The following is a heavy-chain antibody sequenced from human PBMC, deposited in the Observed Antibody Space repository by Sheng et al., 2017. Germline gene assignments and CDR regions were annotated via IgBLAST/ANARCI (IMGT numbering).Heavy chain of an antibody. V-gene: IGHV3-23*01. CDR3: AKDHRIWRGYVDV. Sequence: EVQLLESGGDLVQPGGSLRLSCAASGFTFNNYAMSWVRQAPGQGLEWVSGISGSGGSTYYADSVKGRFTISRDNSKNTLYLQMNSLRAEDTALYFCAKDHRIWRGYVDVWGQGTTVTVSS. CDR2: ISGSGGST. CDR1: GFTFNNYA. J-gene: IGHJ6*02. D-gene: IGHD6-13*01.